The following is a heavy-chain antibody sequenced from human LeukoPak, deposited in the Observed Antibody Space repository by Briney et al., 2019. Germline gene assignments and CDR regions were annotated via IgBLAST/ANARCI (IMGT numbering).Heavy chain of an antibody. CDR2: IYYNGKT. CDR3: VRHWAPFLVTKYPIDY. Sequence: PSETLSLTCSVSGGSISMSSNYYWAWIRQPPGKGLEWIGSIYYNGKTYYTPSLKSRVSISVDTSKNQFSLRLSSVTAADTAVYYCVRHWAPFLVTKYPIDYWGQGTLVTVSS. J-gene: IGHJ4*02. V-gene: IGHV4-39*01. CDR1: GGSISMSSNYY. D-gene: IGHD4-17*01.